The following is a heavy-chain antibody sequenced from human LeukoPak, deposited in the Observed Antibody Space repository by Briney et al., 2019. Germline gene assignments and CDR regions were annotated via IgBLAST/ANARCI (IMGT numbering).Heavy chain of an antibody. V-gene: IGHV4-34*01. CDR2: INHSGST. J-gene: IGHJ4*02. D-gene: IGHD3-9*01. Sequence: PSETLSLTCAVYGGSFSGYYWSWIRQPPGKGLEWIGEINHSGSTNYNPSLKSRVTISVGTSKNQFSLQLSSVTAADTAVYYYARAPYDILTGHNKDYFDYWGQGTLVTVSS. CDR1: GGSFSGYY. CDR3: ARAPYDILTGHNKDYFDY.